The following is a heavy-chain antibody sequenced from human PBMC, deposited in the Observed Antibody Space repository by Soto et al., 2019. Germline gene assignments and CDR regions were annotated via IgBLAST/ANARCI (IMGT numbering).Heavy chain of an antibody. CDR2: IVVGSGNT. V-gene: IGHV1-58*02. CDR3: AADVQNYYDFWSGQPLDAFDI. D-gene: IGHD3-3*01. Sequence: GPSVKVSCKASGFTFTSSAMQWVRQARGQRLEWIGWIVVGSGNTNYAQKFQERVTITRDMSTSTAYMELSSLRSEDTAVYYCAADVQNYYDFWSGQPLDAFDIWGQGTMVTVSS. J-gene: IGHJ3*02. CDR1: GFTFTSSA.